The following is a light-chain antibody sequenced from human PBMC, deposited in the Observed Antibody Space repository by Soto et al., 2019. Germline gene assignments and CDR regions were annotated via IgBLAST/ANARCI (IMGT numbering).Light chain of an antibody. Sequence: IQLTQSPSSLSASVGDRVTITCRASQGISSALAWYQQKPGSPPNLLIYDASTLETGVPLRFSGSGSGTDFTLTISSLQPEDLATDYCQRLDTYPPLYIFGQGTKLEIK. CDR1: QGISSA. CDR2: DAS. J-gene: IGKJ2*01. CDR3: QRLDTYPPLYI. V-gene: IGKV1-13*02.